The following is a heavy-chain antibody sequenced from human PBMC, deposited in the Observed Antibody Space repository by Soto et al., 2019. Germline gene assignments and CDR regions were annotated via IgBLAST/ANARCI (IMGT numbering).Heavy chain of an antibody. CDR1: GFNFSSDS. CDR2: ISSSSSYI. CDR3: AREYSSSWQAISAEDAFDI. D-gene: IGHD6-13*01. J-gene: IGHJ3*02. V-gene: IGHV3-21*01. Sequence: EVQLVESGGGLVKPGGSLRLSCAASGFNFSSDSMNWVRQAPGKGLEWGSSISSSSSYIYYADSVKGRFTISRDNAKNSLYLQRNSLRAEDTAVYYCAREYSSSWQAISAEDAFDIWGQGTMVTVT.